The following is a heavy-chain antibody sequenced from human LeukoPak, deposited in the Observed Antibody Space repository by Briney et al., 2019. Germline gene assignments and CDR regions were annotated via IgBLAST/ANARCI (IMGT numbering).Heavy chain of an antibody. D-gene: IGHD3-10*01. V-gene: IGHV1-58*01. CDR3: AAGLPSMVRGAAPYYYYGMDV. CDR2: IVVGSGNT. CDR1: GFTFTISA. J-gene: IGHJ6*04. Sequence: SVKVSCTASGFTFTISAVQWVRQARGQRLEWIGWIVVGSGNTNYAQKFQERVTITRDMSTSTAYMELSSLRSEDTAVYYCAAGLPSMVRGAAPYYYYGMDVWGKGTTVTVSP.